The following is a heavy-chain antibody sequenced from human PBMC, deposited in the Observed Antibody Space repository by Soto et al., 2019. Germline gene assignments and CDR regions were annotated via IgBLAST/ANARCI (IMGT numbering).Heavy chain of an antibody. J-gene: IGHJ4*02. CDR1: GGSFSGYY. D-gene: IGHD3-3*01. Sequence: SETLSLTCAVYGGSFSGYYWSWIRQPPGKGLEWIGEINHSGSTNYNPSLKSRVTISVDTSKTQFSLKLSSVTAADTAVYYCARARTYYDFWSGYHIGRYLDYWGQGTLVTVSS. CDR3: ARARTYYDFWSGYHIGRYLDY. V-gene: IGHV4-34*01. CDR2: INHSGST.